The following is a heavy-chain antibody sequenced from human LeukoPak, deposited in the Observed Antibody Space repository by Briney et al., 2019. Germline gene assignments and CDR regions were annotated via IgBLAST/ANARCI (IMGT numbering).Heavy chain of an antibody. D-gene: IGHD4-17*01. V-gene: IGHV3-7*01. CDR3: ARAGSHYGDYRLDY. J-gene: IGHJ4*02. CDR2: IKQDGSEK. CDR1: GFTFSSYW. Sequence: GGSLRLSCAASGFTFSSYWMSWVRQAPGKGLEWVANIKQDGSEKYYVDSVKGRFTISRDNSKNTLYLQMNSLRAEDTAVYYCARAGSHYGDYRLDYWGQGTLVTVSS.